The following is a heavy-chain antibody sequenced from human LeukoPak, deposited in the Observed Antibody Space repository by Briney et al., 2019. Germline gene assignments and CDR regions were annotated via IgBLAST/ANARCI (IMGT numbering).Heavy chain of an antibody. V-gene: IGHV4-61*02. J-gene: IGHJ3*01. CDR3: ARGTYYDSAPRAFDV. CDR2: IYTTETT. D-gene: IGHD3-3*01. Sequence: PSETLSLTCTVSGDSISSASRYWSWLRQPAGKAPEWIGRIYTTETTSYNPSLKTRVTISLDRSKNQFSLNLSSVTAADTAVYYCARGTYYDSAPRAFDVWGQGTMVSVSS. CDR1: GDSISSASRY.